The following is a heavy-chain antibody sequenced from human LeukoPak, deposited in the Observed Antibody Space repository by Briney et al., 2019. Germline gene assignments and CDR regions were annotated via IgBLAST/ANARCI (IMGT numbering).Heavy chain of an antibody. D-gene: IGHD6-19*01. CDR3: ARASQWLAFDN. V-gene: IGHV3-30*03. Sequence: PGGSLRLSCAASGFTFTSYGMHWVRQAPGKGLEWVAVISYDGSNKYYADSVKGRFTISRDNSKNTLYLQMNSLRAEDTAVYFCARASQWLAFDNWGQGTLVTVSS. CDR2: ISYDGSNK. CDR1: GFTFTSYG. J-gene: IGHJ4*02.